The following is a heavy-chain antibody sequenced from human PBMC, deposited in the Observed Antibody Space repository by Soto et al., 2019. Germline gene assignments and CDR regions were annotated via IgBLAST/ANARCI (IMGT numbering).Heavy chain of an antibody. CDR2: INPNSGGT. CDR3: ARVSVVVPAAMGR. J-gene: IGHJ4*02. D-gene: IGHD2-2*01. CDR1: GYTFTGYY. Sequence: QVQLVQSGAEVKKPGASVKVSCKASGYTFTGYYMHWVRQAPGQGLEWMGWINPNSGGTNYAQKFQGRGTMTRHTSISTAYMELTRVRSDDTAVYYCARVSVVVPAAMGRWGQGSLVTVSS. V-gene: IGHV1-2*02.